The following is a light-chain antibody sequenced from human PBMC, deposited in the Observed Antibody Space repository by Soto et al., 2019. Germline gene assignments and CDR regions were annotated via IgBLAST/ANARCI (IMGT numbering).Light chain of an antibody. CDR3: QQSYGTPWT. CDR2: AAS. V-gene: IGKV1-39*01. Sequence: DIQMTQSPSSLSASVGDRVTVTCRASQSITTYLNWYQQKPGKAPKLLIYAASSLQSGVPSRFSGSGSGTEFILTITSLQPEDFATYICQQSYGTPWTFGQGTKVEIK. J-gene: IGKJ1*01. CDR1: QSITTY.